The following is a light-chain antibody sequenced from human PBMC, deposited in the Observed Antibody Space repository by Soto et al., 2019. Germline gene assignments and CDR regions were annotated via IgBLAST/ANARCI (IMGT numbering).Light chain of an antibody. Sequence: EIVLTQSQATLSLSPGERDTLSCRASQSVSSYLAWYQQKPGQAPRLLIYDASNRATGIPARFSGSGSGTEFNITISSLQSEDSAIYYCQQYNNWPRATFGGGTKVDI. CDR2: DAS. CDR1: QSVSSY. CDR3: QQYNNWPRAT. J-gene: IGKJ4*01. V-gene: IGKV3-11*01.